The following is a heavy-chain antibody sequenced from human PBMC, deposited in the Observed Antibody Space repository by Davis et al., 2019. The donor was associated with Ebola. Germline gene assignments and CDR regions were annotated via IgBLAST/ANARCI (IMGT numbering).Heavy chain of an antibody. CDR1: GGSISSGGYY. D-gene: IGHD1-1*01. CDR2: IYYSGST. CDR3: ARATQSWFDP. Sequence: MPSETLSLTCTVSGGSISSGGYYWSWIRQHPGKGLEWIGYIYYSGSTNYNPSLKSRVTISVDTSKNQFSLKLSSVTAADTAVYYCARATQSWFDPWGQGTLVTVSS. V-gene: IGHV4-61*08. J-gene: IGHJ5*02.